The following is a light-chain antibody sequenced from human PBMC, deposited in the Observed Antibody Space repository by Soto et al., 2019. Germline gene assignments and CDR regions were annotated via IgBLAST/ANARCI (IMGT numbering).Light chain of an antibody. Sequence: EIVMTQSPATLSVSPGERATLSCSASQSVSSNLAWYQQKPGQAPRLLIYGAYTRATGIPARFSGSGSGTEFTLTISSLQSEDFAVYYCQQYNNSYSTFGPGTKVDIK. CDR3: QQYNNSYST. V-gene: IGKV3-15*01. CDR1: QSVSSN. CDR2: GAY. J-gene: IGKJ3*01.